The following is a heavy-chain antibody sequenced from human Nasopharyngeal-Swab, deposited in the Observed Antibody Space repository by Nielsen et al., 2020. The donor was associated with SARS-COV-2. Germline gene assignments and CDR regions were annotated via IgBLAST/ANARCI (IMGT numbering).Heavy chain of an antibody. CDR2: ISVSGGST. CDR3: AKGTDSDYDFWSGYPTTLDS. Sequence: ESLMISCAASGITFSSYAMSWVRQAPGKRLEWVPTISVSGGSTYHADSVKGRFTISRDNSENTLSLQMNSLRAEDTALYYCAKGTDSDYDFWSGYPTTLDSWGQGTLVTVSS. V-gene: IGHV3-23*01. D-gene: IGHD3-3*01. CDR1: GITFSSYA. J-gene: IGHJ4*02.